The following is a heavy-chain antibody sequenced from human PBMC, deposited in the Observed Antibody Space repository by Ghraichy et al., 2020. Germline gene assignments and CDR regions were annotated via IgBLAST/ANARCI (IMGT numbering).Heavy chain of an antibody. CDR2: INHSGST. D-gene: IGHD3-10*01. V-gene: IGHV4-34*01. CDR3: ARGSVIPERLYGSGSYRYYYYYYMDV. CDR1: GGSFSGYY. Sequence: SETLSLTCAVYGGSFSGYYWSWIRQPPGKGLEWIGEINHSGSTNYNPSLKSRVTIAVDTSKNQFSLKLSSVTAADTAVYYCARGSVIPERLYGSGSYRYYYYYYMDVWGKGTTVTVSS. J-gene: IGHJ6*03.